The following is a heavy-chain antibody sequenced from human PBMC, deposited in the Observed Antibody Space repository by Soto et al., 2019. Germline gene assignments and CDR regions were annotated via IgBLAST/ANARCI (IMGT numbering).Heavy chain of an antibody. V-gene: IGHV5-51*01. CDR1: GFSVSRYK. Sequence: GESQQISCEGSGFSVSRYKIGWVRQMPGKGLEWMGIINPGDSDTRYSPSFQGQVTISADKSISTAYLQWSTLKASDTATYYRATSYGDSYYYYYGMDVWGQGTTVTVSS. CDR3: ATSYGDSYYYYYGMDV. CDR2: INPGDSDT. D-gene: IGHD4-17*01. J-gene: IGHJ6*02.